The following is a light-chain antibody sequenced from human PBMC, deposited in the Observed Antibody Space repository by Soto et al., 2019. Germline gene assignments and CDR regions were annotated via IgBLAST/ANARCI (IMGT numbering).Light chain of an antibody. CDR2: DAS. V-gene: IGKV1-5*01. CDR1: QSISSW. J-gene: IGKJ1*01. Sequence: IQLTQSPSSLSASVVDRVTITCRASQSISSWLAWYQQKPGKAPKLLIYDASSLESGVPSRFSGSGSGTEFTLTISSLQPDDFATYYCQHYNSYSEAFGQGTKGDIK. CDR3: QHYNSYSEA.